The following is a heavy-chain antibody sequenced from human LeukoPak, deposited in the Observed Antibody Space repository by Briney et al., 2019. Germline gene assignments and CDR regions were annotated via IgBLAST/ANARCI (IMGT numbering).Heavy chain of an antibody. Sequence: PGGSLRLSCAASAFTFNTYSMNWVRQAPGKGLEWVSYISSSSSAIYYADSVKGRFTISRDNAKNSLYLQMNSLRAEDTAVYYCAREGAQGSLDYWGQGTLVTVSS. V-gene: IGHV3-48*01. J-gene: IGHJ4*02. CDR1: AFTFNTYS. CDR3: AREGAQGSLDY. CDR2: ISSSSSAI.